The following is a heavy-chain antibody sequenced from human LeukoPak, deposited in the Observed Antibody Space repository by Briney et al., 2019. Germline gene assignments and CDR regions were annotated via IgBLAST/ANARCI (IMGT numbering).Heavy chain of an antibody. CDR2: ISAYNGNT. CDR1: GYTFTSYG. J-gene: IGHJ5*02. V-gene: IGHV1-18*01. D-gene: IGHD3-9*01. CDR3: ARSRHYDILTGYYQYNWFDP. Sequence: ASVKVSCKASGYTFTSYGISWVRQAPGQGLEWMGWISAYNGNTNYAQKLQGRVTMTTDTSTSTAYMELRSLRSDDTAVYYCARSRHYDILTGYYQYNWFDPWGQGTLVTVSS.